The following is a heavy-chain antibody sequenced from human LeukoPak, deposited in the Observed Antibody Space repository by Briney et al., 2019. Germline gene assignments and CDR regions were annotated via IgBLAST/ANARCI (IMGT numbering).Heavy chain of an antibody. CDR2: ISSSGSTI. J-gene: IGHJ3*02. V-gene: IGHV3-48*03. Sequence: QPGGSLRLSCAASGFTFSSYEMNWVRQAPGKGLEWVSYISSSGSTIYYADSVKGRFTISRDNAKNSLYLQMHSLRAEDTALYYCARDGGGEMATIWRAFDIWGQGTMVTVSS. D-gene: IGHD5-24*01. CDR3: ARDGGGEMATIWRAFDI. CDR1: GFTFSSYE.